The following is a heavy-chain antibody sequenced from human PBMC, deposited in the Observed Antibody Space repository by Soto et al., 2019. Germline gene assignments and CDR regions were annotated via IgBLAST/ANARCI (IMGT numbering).Heavy chain of an antibody. V-gene: IGHV3-21*01. CDR1: GFTFSSYS. J-gene: IGHJ4*02. Sequence: EVQLVESGGGLVKPGGSLRLSCAASGFTFSSYSMNWVRQAPGKGLEWVSSISSSSSYIYYADSVKGRFTISRDNAKNSLYLQMNSLRAEDTAVYYCARDLEPTFGGVIGGFDYWGQGTLVTVSS. D-gene: IGHD3-16*02. CDR3: ARDLEPTFGGVIGGFDY. CDR2: ISSSSSYI.